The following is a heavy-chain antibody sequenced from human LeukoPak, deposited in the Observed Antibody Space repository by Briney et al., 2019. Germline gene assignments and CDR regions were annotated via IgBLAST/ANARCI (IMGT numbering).Heavy chain of an antibody. CDR2: ISYDGSNK. V-gene: IGHV3-30*18. D-gene: IGHD4-17*01. CDR3: AKIRGYGDYYDAFDI. J-gene: IGHJ3*02. Sequence: PGRSLRPSCAASGFTFSSYGMHWVRQARGKGLEWVAVISYDGSNKYYADSVKGRFTISRDNSKNTLYLQMNSLRAEDTAVYYCAKIRGYGDYYDAFDIWGQGTMVTVSS. CDR1: GFTFSSYG.